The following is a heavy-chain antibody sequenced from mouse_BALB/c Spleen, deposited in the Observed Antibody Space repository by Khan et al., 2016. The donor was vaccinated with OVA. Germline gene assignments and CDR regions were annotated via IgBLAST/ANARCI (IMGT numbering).Heavy chain of an antibody. J-gene: IGHJ2*01. V-gene: IGHV5-12-2*01. CDR1: GFTFSSYI. D-gene: IGHD2-1*01. Sequence: EVELVESGGGLVQPGGSLKLSCAASGFTFSSYIMSWVRQTPEKRLEWVAYISNGGGSTYYLDTVKGRFTISRVHAKNTLYLQMSSLKSEDTAMYYCARHGNYVSFDYWGQGTTLTVSS. CDR2: ISNGGGST. CDR3: ARHGNYVSFDY.